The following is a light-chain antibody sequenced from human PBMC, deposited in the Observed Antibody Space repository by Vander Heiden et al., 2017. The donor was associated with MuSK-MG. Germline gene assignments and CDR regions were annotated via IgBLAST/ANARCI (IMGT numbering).Light chain of an antibody. V-gene: IGLV2-11*01. CDR3: CSFAGSYTWV. Sequence: SALTQPRSVSGSPGQSVTISCIGTSSDVGGYDYVSWYQQHPGKAPKLIMYDVSKRPSGVPDRFSGSKSANTASLTISGLQAEDETYYYCCSFAGSYTWVFGGGTKLTVL. CDR1: SSDVGGYDY. J-gene: IGLJ3*02. CDR2: DVS.